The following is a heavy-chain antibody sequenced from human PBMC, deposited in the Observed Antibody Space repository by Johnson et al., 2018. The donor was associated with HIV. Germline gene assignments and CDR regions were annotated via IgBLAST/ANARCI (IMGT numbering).Heavy chain of an antibody. CDR3: PRETNSAMAGDAFDI. J-gene: IGHJ3*02. CDR1: GFIFSSYW. D-gene: IGHD5-18*01. CDR2: INSDGSST. Sequence: VQLVESGGGLVQPGGSLRLSCGASGFIFSSYWMHWVRQAPGKGLVWVSRINSDGSSTTYADSVKGRFTISRDNAKNTLYLQMNSLRAEDTAVYYCPRETNSAMAGDAFDIWGQGTMVTVSS. V-gene: IGHV3-74*01.